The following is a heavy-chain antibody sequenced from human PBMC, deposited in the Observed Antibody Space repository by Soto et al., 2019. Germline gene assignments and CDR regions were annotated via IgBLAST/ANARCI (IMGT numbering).Heavy chain of an antibody. CDR2: ISGSGGST. CDR1: GFTFSSYA. J-gene: IGHJ4*02. D-gene: IGHD2-15*01. Sequence: GGSLRLSCAASGFTFSSYAMSWVRQAPGKGLEWVSAISGSGGSTYYADSVKGRFTISRDNSKNTLYLQMNSLRAEDTAVYYCANAIDNCSGGSCYYGTFDYWGQGTLVTVSS. CDR3: ANAIDNCSGGSCYYGTFDY. V-gene: IGHV3-23*01.